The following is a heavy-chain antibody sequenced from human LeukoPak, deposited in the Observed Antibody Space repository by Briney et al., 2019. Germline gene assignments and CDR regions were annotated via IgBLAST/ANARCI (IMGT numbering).Heavy chain of an antibody. J-gene: IGHJ5*02. CDR2: ISGSGGRT. CDR3: AKGMVRGVIMGSWFDP. Sequence: PGRSLRLSCAVSGFTFSSYAMSWVRPAPGKGLEWVSAISGSGGRTYYADSVKGRFTSSRDNTKNTLYLQMNSLRAEDTAVYYCAKGMVRGVIMGSWFDPWGQGTLVTVSS. D-gene: IGHD3-10*01. CDR1: GFTFSSYA. V-gene: IGHV3-23*01.